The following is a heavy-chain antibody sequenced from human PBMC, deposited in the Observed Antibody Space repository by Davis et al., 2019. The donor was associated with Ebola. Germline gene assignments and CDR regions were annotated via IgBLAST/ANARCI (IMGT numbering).Heavy chain of an antibody. CDR3: ARGGNSPHFYYYGMDV. CDR2: ISYSGNT. Sequence: MPSETLSLTCTVSGASISSYYWSWIRQPPGKGLDWIGYISYSGNTNYSPSLKRRVTISLDTSKNQFSLKLSSLTAADTAVYYCARGGNSPHFYYYGMDVWGQGTTVTVSS. D-gene: IGHD4-23*01. J-gene: IGHJ6*02. V-gene: IGHV4-59*01. CDR1: GASISSYY.